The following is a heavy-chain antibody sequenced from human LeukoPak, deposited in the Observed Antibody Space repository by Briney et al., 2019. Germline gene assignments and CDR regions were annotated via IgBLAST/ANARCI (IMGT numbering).Heavy chain of an antibody. V-gene: IGHV3-21*01. J-gene: IGHJ3*02. CDR2: INANSGTR. D-gene: IGHD7-27*01. CDR1: GFAFSFFA. Sequence: PGGSLRLSCEASGFAFSFFAMSWLRQAPGKGLEWVSTINANSGTRSYAASVRGRFTISRDNAKNSLYLQMNSLRVEDTAVYYCARALGLRDAFDIWGQGTMVTVSS. CDR3: ARALGLRDAFDI.